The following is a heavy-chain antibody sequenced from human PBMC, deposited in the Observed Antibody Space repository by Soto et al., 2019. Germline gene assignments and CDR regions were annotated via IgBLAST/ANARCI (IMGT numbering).Heavy chain of an antibody. Sequence: SVKVSCKASGFTFTSSAVQWVRQARGQRLEWIGWIVVGSGNTNYAQKFQERVTITRDMSTSTAYMELSSPRSEDTAVYYCAAARWELLVDYYYGMDVWGQGTTVTVSS. CDR3: AAARWELLVDYYYGMDV. J-gene: IGHJ6*02. D-gene: IGHD1-26*01. CDR1: GFTFTSSA. V-gene: IGHV1-58*01. CDR2: IVVGSGNT.